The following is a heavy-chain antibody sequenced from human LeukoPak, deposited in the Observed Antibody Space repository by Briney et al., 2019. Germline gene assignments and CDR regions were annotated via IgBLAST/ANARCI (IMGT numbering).Heavy chain of an antibody. Sequence: GGSLRLSCAASGFTFSSYSMNWVRQAPGKGLEWVSSISSSSSYIYYADSVKGRFTISRDNAKNSLCLQMNSLRAEDTAVYYCARDAGIHVGMDVWGQGTTVTVSS. CDR1: GFTFSSYS. V-gene: IGHV3-21*01. CDR3: ARDAGIHVGMDV. CDR2: ISSSSSYI. J-gene: IGHJ6*02. D-gene: IGHD5-18*01.